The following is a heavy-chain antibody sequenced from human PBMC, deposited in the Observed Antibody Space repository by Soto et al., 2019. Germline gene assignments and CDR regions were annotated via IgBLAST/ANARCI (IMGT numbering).Heavy chain of an antibody. CDR2: INPNSGGT. CDR1: XYTFTGYY. J-gene: IGHJ6*02. CDR3: ARGDGSGAYGMDV. V-gene: IGHV1-2*04. D-gene: IGHD3-10*01. Sequence: QVQLVQSGAEVKKPGASVKVSXXASXYTFTGYYMHWVRQAPGQGLEWMGWINPNSGGTNYAQKFQGWVTMTRDTSISTAYMELSRLRSDDTAVYYCARGDGSGAYGMDVWGQGTTVTVSS.